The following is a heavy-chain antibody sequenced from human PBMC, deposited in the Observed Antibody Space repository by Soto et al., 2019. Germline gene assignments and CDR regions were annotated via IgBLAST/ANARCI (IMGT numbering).Heavy chain of an antibody. V-gene: IGHV1-24*01. D-gene: IGHD3-3*01. CDR3: ATFRFLEGVHSGLYGMDV. Sequence: GASVKVSCKVSGYTLTELSMHWVRQAPGKGLEWMGGFDPEDGETIYAQKFQGRVTMTEDTSTDTAYMELSSLRSEDTAVYYCATFRFLEGVHSGLYGMDVWGQGTTVTVSS. CDR1: GYTLTELS. J-gene: IGHJ6*01. CDR2: FDPEDGET.